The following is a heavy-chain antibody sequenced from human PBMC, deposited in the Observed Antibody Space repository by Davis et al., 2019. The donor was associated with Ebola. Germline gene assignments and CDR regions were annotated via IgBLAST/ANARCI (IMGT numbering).Heavy chain of an antibody. CDR3: ARVIPMLYSVDYGLDV. D-gene: IGHD2-21*01. CDR2: IKEDGSDK. CDR1: ALSFSRYW. V-gene: IGHV3-7*01. Sequence: PAGTLSLTCAASALSFSRYWMRRVRQAPGKGLEWVANIKEDGSDKYHVGSVKGRFTISRDNARNSVYLQMNSLRAEDTAVYYCARVIPMLYSVDYGLDVWGQGTTVTVSS. J-gene: IGHJ6*02.